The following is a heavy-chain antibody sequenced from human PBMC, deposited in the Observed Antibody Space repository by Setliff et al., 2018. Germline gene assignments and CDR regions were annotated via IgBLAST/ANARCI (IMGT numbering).Heavy chain of an antibody. Sequence: ASVKVSCKASGYIFKSYGISWVRQAPGQGLEWMGVMNPGRGSRNYAQRFQGRVTMTSDTSTSTVYMELSSLRSEDTALYYCARGGHIRYDYYYMDVWGKGTTVTVSS. CDR1: GYIFKSYG. J-gene: IGHJ6*03. CDR2: MNPGRGSR. V-gene: IGHV1-46*02. D-gene: IGHD5-18*01. CDR3: ARGGHIRYDYYYMDV.